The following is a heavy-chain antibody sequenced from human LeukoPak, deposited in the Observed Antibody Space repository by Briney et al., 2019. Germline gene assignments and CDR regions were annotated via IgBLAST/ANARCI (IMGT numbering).Heavy chain of an antibody. CDR2: IKQDGSEK. CDR3: ARSYYGSGSYYYYYYGMDV. CDR1: GFTFSSYW. V-gene: IGHV3-7*01. D-gene: IGHD3-10*01. Sequence: GGSLRLSCAASGFTFSSYWMSWVCQAPGKGLEWVANIKQDGSEKYYVDSVKGRFTISRDNAKNSLYLQMNSLRAEDTAVYYCARSYYGSGSYYYYYYGMDVWGQGTTVTVSS. J-gene: IGHJ6*02.